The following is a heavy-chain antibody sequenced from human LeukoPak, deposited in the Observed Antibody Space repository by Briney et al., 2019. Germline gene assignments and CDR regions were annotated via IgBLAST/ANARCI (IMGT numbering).Heavy chain of an antibody. V-gene: IGHV1-18*01. CDR1: GGTFSSYA. J-gene: IGHJ5*02. CDR2: ISAYNGNT. Sequence: ASVKVSCKASGGTFSSYAISWVRQAPGQGLEWMGWISAYNGNTNYAQKLQGRVTMTTDTSTSTAYMELRSLRSDDTAVYYCARVLRFGESENNWFDPWGQGTLVTVSS. CDR3: ARVLRFGESENNWFDP. D-gene: IGHD3-10*01.